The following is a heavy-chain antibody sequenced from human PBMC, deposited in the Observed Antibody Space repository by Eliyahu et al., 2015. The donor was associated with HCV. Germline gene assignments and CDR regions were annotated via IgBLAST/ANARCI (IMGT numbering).Heavy chain of an antibody. CDR1: GASIGGRGYF. V-gene: IGHV4-31*03. CDR2: IYYSGTA. J-gene: IGHJ5*01. D-gene: IGHD4-17*01. Sequence: QVQLQESGPGLVRPSQTLSLTCTVSGASIGGRGYFWSWXRQLPGKGLEWIGYIYYSGTAYYNPSLKSRVTISVDTSKNHFSLELTSVTAADTAVYFCARSPTGVFDSWGQGTLVTVSS. CDR3: ARSPTGVFDS.